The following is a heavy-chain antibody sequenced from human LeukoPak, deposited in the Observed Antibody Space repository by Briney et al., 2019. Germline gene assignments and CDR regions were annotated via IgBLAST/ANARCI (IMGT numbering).Heavy chain of an antibody. J-gene: IGHJ3*02. CDR1: GGSISSYY. CDR3: AREVYYYGSGSLGLDAFDT. CDR2: IYTSGST. Sequence: SETLSLTCTVSGGSISSYYWSWIRQPAGKGLEWIGRIYTSGSTNYNPSLKSRVTMSVDTSKNQFSLKLSSVTAADTAVYYCAREVYYYGSGSLGLDAFDTWGQGTMVTVSS. D-gene: IGHD3-10*01. V-gene: IGHV4-4*07.